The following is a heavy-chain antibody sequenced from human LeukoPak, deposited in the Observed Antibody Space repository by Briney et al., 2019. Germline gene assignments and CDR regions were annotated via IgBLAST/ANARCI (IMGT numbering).Heavy chain of an antibody. V-gene: IGHV4-34*01. CDR1: GGSFSGYY. D-gene: IGHD3-22*01. Sequence: SETLSLTCAVYGGSFSGYYWNWIRQPPGKGLKWIGEINHSGSTNYNPSLKSRVTISVDTSKNQFSLKLSSVTAADTAVYYCARFYYDSSGYYHVAYWGQGTLVTVSS. CDR2: INHSGST. CDR3: ARFYYDSSGYYHVAY. J-gene: IGHJ4*02.